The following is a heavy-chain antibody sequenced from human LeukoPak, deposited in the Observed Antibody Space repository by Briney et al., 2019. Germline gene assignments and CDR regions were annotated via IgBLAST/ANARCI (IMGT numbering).Heavy chain of an antibody. CDR1: GGSVSSAGYY. D-gene: IGHD3-22*01. CDR3: AREPAYYYDSSGYDTDY. V-gene: IGHV4-61*03. Sequence: SETLSLTCTVSGGSVSSAGYYWSWIRQPPGKGLEWIGYIYYSGSTNYNPSLRSRVTISVDTSKKHFSLKLNSVTTADTAVYYSAREPAYYYDSSGYDTDYWDQGTLVTVSS. CDR2: IYYSGST. J-gene: IGHJ4*02.